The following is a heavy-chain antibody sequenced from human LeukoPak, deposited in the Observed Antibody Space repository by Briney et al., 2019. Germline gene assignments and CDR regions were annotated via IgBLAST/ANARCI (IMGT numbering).Heavy chain of an antibody. D-gene: IGHD3-9*01. CDR3: ARERVNYDILTGYYKGAFDI. J-gene: IGHJ3*02. Sequence: ASVKVSCKASGYTLTSYGISWVRQAPGQGLEWMGWISAYNGNTNYAQKLQGRVTMTTDTSTSTAYMELRSLRSDDTAVYYCARERVNYDILTGYYKGAFDIWGQGTMVTVSS. CDR1: GYTLTSYG. CDR2: ISAYNGNT. V-gene: IGHV1-18*01.